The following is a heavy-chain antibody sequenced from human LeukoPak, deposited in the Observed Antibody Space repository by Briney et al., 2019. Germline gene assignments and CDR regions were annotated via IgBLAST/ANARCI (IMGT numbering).Heavy chain of an antibody. CDR1: GYTFTSYA. Sequence: ASVKVSCKASGYTFTSYAMHWVRQAPGQRLEWMGWINAGNGNTKYSQEFQGRVTITRDTSASTAYMELSSLRSEDMAVYYCARERSGSYYDYWDQGTLVTVSS. J-gene: IGHJ4*02. CDR3: ARERSGSYYDY. V-gene: IGHV1-3*03. CDR2: INAGNGNT. D-gene: IGHD1-26*01.